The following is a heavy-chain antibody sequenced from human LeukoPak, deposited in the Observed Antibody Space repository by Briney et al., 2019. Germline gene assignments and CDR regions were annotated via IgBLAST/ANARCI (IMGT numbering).Heavy chain of an antibody. CDR3: AKCLKANYYYGMDV. CDR1: GFILSRYG. V-gene: IGHV3-23*01. J-gene: IGHJ6*02. CDR2: ISGSGGST. Sequence: GRSVTLFCAASGFILSRYGMLWVRHAPGKGLEWVSSISGSGGSTYYADSVKGRFTTSRDNSKNTLFLQMNSLRAEDTAGYYCAKCLKANYYYGMDVWGQGTTVTVSS.